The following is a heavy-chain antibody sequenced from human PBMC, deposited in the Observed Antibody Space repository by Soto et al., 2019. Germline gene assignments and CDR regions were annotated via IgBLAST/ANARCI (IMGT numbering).Heavy chain of an antibody. CDR3: AHPSYSNSFLFFDY. D-gene: IGHD6-6*01. CDR1: GFSFSSRGVG. Sequence: QITLKESGPTLVRPTQTLTLTCTFSGFSFSSRGVGVGWIRQPPGKALEWLALIYWDDDKRYSPSLKSRLTITKDTSKNQVVLTMTIMDPVDTATYYCAHPSYSNSFLFFDYWGQGALVTVSS. J-gene: IGHJ4*02. V-gene: IGHV2-5*02. CDR2: IYWDDDK.